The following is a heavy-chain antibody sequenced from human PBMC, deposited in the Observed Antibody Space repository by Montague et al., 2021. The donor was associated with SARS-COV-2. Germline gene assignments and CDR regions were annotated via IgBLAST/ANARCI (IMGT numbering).Heavy chain of an antibody. J-gene: IGHJ4*02. CDR1: GDSVWSNAAA. CDR3: VRDTGSAQAGFDA. V-gene: IGHV6-1*01. CDR2: TNYRSKWTS. D-gene: IGHD4-17*01. Sequence: CAISGDSVWSNAAALNWIRQSPSGGLEWLGRTNYRSKWTSDYATSVEGRISIDPDTSKNQFFLHLRSVTPEDTGVYYCVRDTGSAQAGFDAWGQGTLVTVSS.